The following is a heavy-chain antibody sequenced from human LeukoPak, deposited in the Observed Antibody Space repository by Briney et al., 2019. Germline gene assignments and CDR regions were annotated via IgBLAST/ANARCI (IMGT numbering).Heavy chain of an antibody. V-gene: IGHV3-7*01. CDR2: IKQDGSEK. Sequence: GGSLRLSCAASGFTFSDYYMSWIRQAPGKGLEWVANIKQDGSEKYYVDSVKGRFTISRDNAKNSLYLQMNSLRAEDTAVYYCARDLFHSSSWDYYMDVWGKGTTVTVSS. D-gene: IGHD6-13*01. CDR3: ARDLFHSSSWDYYMDV. J-gene: IGHJ6*03. CDR1: GFTFSDYY.